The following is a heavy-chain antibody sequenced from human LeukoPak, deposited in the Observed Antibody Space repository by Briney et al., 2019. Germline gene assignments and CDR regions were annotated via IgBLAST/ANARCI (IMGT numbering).Heavy chain of an antibody. CDR1: GFTVSNNY. J-gene: IGHJ4*02. CDR3: ASGETGARKFYSDPFHY. D-gene: IGHD2-15*01. Sequence: GGSLRLSCAASGFTVSNNYMSWVCQAPGRGLEWVSILYSAGATYYTDSVRGRFTISRDSSKNTMCLQMNSLRAEDTAVYYCASGETGARKFYSDPFHYWGQGTLVTVSS. CDR2: LYSAGAT. V-gene: IGHV3-53*01.